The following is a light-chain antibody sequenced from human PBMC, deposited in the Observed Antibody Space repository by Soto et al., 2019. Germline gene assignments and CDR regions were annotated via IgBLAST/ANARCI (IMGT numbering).Light chain of an antibody. CDR1: QGISNY. CDR3: QKYKWPPFT. V-gene: IGKV1-27*01. Sequence: DIQMTQSPSSLAASVGDRVTISCRASQGISNYLAWYQQKPGKAPKLLIYATSTLQSGVSSRFTGSGSGTDFTLTISSLQPEDVATYYCQKYKWPPFTFGPWTKVDI. CDR2: ATS. J-gene: IGKJ3*01.